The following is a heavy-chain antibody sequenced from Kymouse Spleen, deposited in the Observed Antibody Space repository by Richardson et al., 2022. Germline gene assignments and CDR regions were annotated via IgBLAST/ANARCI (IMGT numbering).Heavy chain of an antibody. V-gene: IGHV3-30*18. J-gene: IGHJ4*02. CDR1: GFTFSSYG. CDR2: ISYDGSNK. D-gene: IGHD1-1*01. CDR3: AKDGYNWNDGGFDY. Sequence: QVQLVESGGGVVQPGRSLRLSCAASGFTFSSYGMHWVRQAPGKGLEWVAVISYDGSNKYYADSVKGRFTISRDNSKNTLYLQMNSLRAEDTAVYYCAKDGYNWNDGGFDYWGQGTLVTVSS.